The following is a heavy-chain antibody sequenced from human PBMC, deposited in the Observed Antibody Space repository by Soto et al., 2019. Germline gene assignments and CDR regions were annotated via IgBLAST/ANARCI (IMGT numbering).Heavy chain of an antibody. D-gene: IGHD3-16*01. Sequence: GGSLRLSCAASGFRFSSFWMSWVRQAPGKGLEWVANIKQDGSEKYYMDSVKGRFTISRDNAKNSLYLQMNSLRAEDTAVYYCARDVSGSYSSYWGQGTLVTVSS. J-gene: IGHJ4*02. V-gene: IGHV3-7*01. CDR3: ARDVSGSYSSY. CDR2: IKQDGSEK. CDR1: GFRFSSFW.